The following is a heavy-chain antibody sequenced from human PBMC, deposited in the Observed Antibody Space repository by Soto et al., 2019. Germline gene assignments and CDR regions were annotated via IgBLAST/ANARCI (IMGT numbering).Heavy chain of an antibody. Sequence: QVQLQQWGAGLLKPSETLSLTCAVYGGSFSGYYWSWIRQPPGKGLEWIGEITHSGSTNYNPSLKSRVTISVDTSKNQFSLKLSSVTAADTAVYYCASFRTNDYGDQDYFDYWGQGTLVTVSS. D-gene: IGHD4-17*01. CDR1: GGSFSGYY. V-gene: IGHV4-34*01. CDR3: ASFRTNDYGDQDYFDY. CDR2: ITHSGST. J-gene: IGHJ4*02.